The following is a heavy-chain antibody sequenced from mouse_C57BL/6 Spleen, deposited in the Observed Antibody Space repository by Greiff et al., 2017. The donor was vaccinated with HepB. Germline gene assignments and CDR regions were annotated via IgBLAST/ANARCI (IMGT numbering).Heavy chain of an antibody. CDR3: THTTVVGDFDY. CDR2: IDPEDGDT. V-gene: IGHV14-1*01. D-gene: IGHD1-1*01. Sequence: VQLKESGAELVRPGASVKLSCTASGFNFKDYYMHWVKQRPEQGLEWIGRIDPEDGDTEYAPKFQGKATMTADTSSNTAYLQLSSLTSEDTAVYYCTHTTVVGDFDYWGQGTTLTVSS. J-gene: IGHJ2*01. CDR1: GFNFKDYY.